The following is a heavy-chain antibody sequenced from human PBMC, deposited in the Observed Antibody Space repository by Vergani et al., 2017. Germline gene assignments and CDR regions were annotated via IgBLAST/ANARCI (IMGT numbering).Heavy chain of an antibody. J-gene: IGHJ6*02. CDR2: ISSSSSYI. D-gene: IGHD3-10*01. CDR1: GFTFSSYS. Sequence: EVQLVESGGGLVKPGGSLRLSCAASGFTFSSYSMNWVRQAPGKGLEWFSSISSSSSYIYYADSVKGRFTISRDNAKNSLYLHMNSLRAEDTAGYYCAGDRVITMVYYGMDVWGQGTTVTVSS. CDR3: AGDRVITMVYYGMDV. V-gene: IGHV3-21*01.